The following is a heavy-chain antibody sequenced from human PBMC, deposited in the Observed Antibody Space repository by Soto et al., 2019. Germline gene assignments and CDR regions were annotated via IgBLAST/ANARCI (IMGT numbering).Heavy chain of an antibody. D-gene: IGHD3-10*01. CDR2: IYYSGSA. Sequence: SETLSLTCPVSGGSISSYYLSWIRQPPGKGLEWIGYIYYSGSASYNPALKSRVTISADTSKNQFSLKLSSVTAADTAVYYCARRYGGAFDIWGQGTMVTVSS. J-gene: IGHJ3*02. CDR3: ARRYGGAFDI. V-gene: IGHV4-59*08. CDR1: GGSISSYY.